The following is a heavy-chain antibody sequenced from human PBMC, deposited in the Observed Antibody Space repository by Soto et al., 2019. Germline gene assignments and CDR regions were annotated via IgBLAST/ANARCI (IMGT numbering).Heavy chain of an antibody. CDR2: ISFDGSNK. CDR3: ARDPHTRGFDY. J-gene: IGHJ4*02. Sequence: QVQLVESGGGVVQPGRSLRLSCAASGFTFSSYALHWVRQAPGKGLEWVAIISFDGSNKHYADSVKGRFTISRDDSENTLYLQMNSLRAEDTAVYYCARDPHTRGFDYWGQGTLVTVSS. CDR1: GFTFSSYA. V-gene: IGHV3-30-3*01. D-gene: IGHD3-10*01.